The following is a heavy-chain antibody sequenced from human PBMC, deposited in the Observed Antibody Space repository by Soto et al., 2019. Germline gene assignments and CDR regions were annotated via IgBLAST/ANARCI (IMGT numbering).Heavy chain of an antibody. CDR3: ARGRITMIVVVIFDAFDI. CDR2: IIPIFGTA. D-gene: IGHD3-22*01. CDR1: GGTFSSYA. Sequence: QVQLVQSGAEVKKPGSSVKVSCKASGGTFSSYAISWVRQAPGQGLEWMGGIIPIFGTANYAQKIQGRVTITADESTSTAYMELSSLRSEDTAVYYCARGRITMIVVVIFDAFDIWGQGTMVTVSS. J-gene: IGHJ3*02. V-gene: IGHV1-69*01.